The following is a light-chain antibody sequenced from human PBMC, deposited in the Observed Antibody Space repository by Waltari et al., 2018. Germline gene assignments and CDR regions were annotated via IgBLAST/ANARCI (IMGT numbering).Light chain of an antibody. CDR3: LSYTSSSTYV. J-gene: IGLJ1*01. CDR2: EVS. Sequence: QSALTQPASVSGSPGQSITFSCTGTGSDVGGNDYVSWYQQHPGKVPKLMIYEVSNRPSGVSNRFSGSKSGNTASLTISGLQAEDEADYYCLSYTSSSTYVFGTGTKVTVL. V-gene: IGLV2-14*01. CDR1: GSDVGGNDY.